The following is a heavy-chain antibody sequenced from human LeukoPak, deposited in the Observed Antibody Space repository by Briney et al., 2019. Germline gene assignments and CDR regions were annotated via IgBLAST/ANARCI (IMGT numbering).Heavy chain of an antibody. Sequence: GASVKVSCKSSGYTFSGSYIHWVRQAPGQGLEWMGWINPNSGGTNYAQKFQGRVTMTRDTSISTAYMELSRLRSDDTAVYYCARGAPSIFGVVIKETLFDYWGQGTLVTVSS. CDR1: GYTFSGSY. J-gene: IGHJ4*02. D-gene: IGHD3-3*01. CDR2: INPNSGGT. CDR3: ARGAPSIFGVVIKETLFDY. V-gene: IGHV1-2*02.